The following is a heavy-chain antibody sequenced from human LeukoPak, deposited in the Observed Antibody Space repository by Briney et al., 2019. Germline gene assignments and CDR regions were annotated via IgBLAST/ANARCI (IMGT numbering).Heavy chain of an antibody. D-gene: IGHD2-2*01. J-gene: IGHJ5*02. V-gene: IGHV4-34*01. Sequence: SETLSLTCAVYGGSFSNNFWNWIRQTPGKGLEWIGEISHSGSTNYNPSLKSRLTMSVDTSKNQFSLKLTSVTAAGTAIYYCARHVVRGRDWFCTSSNCHQRWFDLWGQGTPVTVSS. CDR1: GGSFSNNF. CDR3: ARHVVRGRDWFCTSSNCHQRWFDL. CDR2: ISHSGST.